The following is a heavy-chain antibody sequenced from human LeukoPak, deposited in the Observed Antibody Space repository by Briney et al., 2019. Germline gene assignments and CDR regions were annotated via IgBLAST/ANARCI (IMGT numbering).Heavy chain of an antibody. D-gene: IGHD3-10*01. J-gene: IGHJ4*02. V-gene: IGHV3-30-3*01. CDR2: TSSDLNVK. Sequence: GGSLRLPCAASGFTFRNYVIHWVRQAPGKGLEWVAVTSSDLNVKLYTDSVKGRFTISRDNSRSTLYLQMNSLRPEDTAIYYCAREGYYGSGSPPSLYFDYWGQGTLVTVSS. CDR1: GFTFRNYV. CDR3: AREGYYGSGSPPSLYFDY.